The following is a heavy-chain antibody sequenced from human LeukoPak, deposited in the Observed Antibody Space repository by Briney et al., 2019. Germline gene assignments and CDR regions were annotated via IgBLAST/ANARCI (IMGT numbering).Heavy chain of an antibody. CDR2: IKQDGSEK. D-gene: IGHD5-18*01. CDR3: ATGGYTYTH. Sequence: GGSLRLSCAASGFTFSSYWMSWVRQAPGKGLEWVANIKQDGSEKYYVDSVKGRFTISRDNAENSLYLQMNSLRAEDTAVYFCATGGYTYTHWGQGTLVTVSS. CDR1: GFTFSSYW. V-gene: IGHV3-7*05. J-gene: IGHJ4*02.